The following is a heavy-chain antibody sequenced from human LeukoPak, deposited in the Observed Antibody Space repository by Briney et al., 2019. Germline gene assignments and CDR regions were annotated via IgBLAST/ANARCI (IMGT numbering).Heavy chain of an antibody. V-gene: IGHV3-7*01. CDR3: ARSSSGYYYVGWFDP. J-gene: IGHJ5*02. CDR2: IKQDGSET. Sequence: PGGSLRLSCAASGFTFSSYWMSWVRQAPGKGLEWVANIKQDGSETYYVDSVKGRFTISRDNAKNSLYPQMNSLRAEDTAVYYCARSSSGYYYVGWFDPWGQGALVTVSS. D-gene: IGHD3-22*01. CDR1: GFTFSSYW.